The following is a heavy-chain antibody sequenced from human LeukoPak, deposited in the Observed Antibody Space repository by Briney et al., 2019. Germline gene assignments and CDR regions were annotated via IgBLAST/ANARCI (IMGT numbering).Heavy chain of an antibody. D-gene: IGHD3-10*01. V-gene: IGHV3-15*01. CDR1: GFTFSNAW. Sequence: GGSLRLSCAASGFTFSNAWMSWVRQAPGKGLEWVGRIKSKTDGGTTDYTAPVKGRFTMSRDDSKNTPYLQMNSLKTEDPAVYYCTTGPFDYYGSASYLANGMDVWGQGTTVTVSS. CDR2: IKSKTDGGTT. J-gene: IGHJ6*02. CDR3: TTGPFDYYGSASYLANGMDV.